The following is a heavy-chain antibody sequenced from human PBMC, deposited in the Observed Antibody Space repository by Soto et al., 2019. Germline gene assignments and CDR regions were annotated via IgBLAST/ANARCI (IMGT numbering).Heavy chain of an antibody. J-gene: IGHJ4*02. D-gene: IGHD5-12*01. CDR2: FYTGGGT. CDR1: GFTVSSNY. Sequence: GGSLRLSCAASGFTVSSNYMSWVRQTPGTGLEWVSVFYTGGGTYYADSVKGRFTISRDNSKNTLYLQMNSLRAEDTAMYYCASAKGQWLIHYFDYWGQGTLVTVSS. CDR3: ASAKGQWLIHYFDY. V-gene: IGHV3-53*01.